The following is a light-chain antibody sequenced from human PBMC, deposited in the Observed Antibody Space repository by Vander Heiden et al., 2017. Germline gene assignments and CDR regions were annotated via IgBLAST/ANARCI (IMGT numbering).Light chain of an antibody. CDR3: QQSNSFPFT. CDR2: AAS. V-gene: IGKV1-12*01. Sequence: DIQMTQSPASVSASVGDRVTITCRASQGISSWLAWYQQKPVKAPKLLIYAASSLQSPVPSTLPPSASRTDFTLTIMSLHPEHFATYYCQQSNSFPFTFGPGTKVDLK. J-gene: IGKJ3*01. CDR1: QGISSW.